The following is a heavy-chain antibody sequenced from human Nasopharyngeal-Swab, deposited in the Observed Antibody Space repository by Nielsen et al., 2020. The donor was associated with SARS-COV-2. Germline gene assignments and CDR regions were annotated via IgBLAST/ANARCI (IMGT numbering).Heavy chain of an antibody. V-gene: IGHV3-23*01. J-gene: IGHJ4*02. D-gene: IGHD3-16*02. CDR2: ISGSGGST. CDR1: GFTFSSYA. Sequence: GESLKISCAASGFTFSSYAMSWARQAPGKGLEWVSAISGSGGSTYYADSVKGRFTISRDNSKNTLYLQMNSLRAEDTAVYYCAKDPSAYDYVWGSSRYRGYFDYWGQGTLVTVSS. CDR3: AKDPSAYDYVWGSSRYRGYFDY.